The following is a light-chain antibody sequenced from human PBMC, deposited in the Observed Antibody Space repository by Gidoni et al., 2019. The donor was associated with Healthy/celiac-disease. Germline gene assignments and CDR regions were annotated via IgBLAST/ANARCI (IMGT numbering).Light chain of an antibody. Sequence: DIQMTESPSSLSASVGDRVTITCRASQSISSYLNWYQPKPGKDPKLLIYAASSLQSGVPSRFSGSGSGTAFTLTISSLQPEDFSTYYCQQSYRTSWTFGQGTQVEIK. CDR3: QQSYRTSWT. V-gene: IGKV1-39*01. CDR1: QSISSY. CDR2: AAS. J-gene: IGKJ1*01.